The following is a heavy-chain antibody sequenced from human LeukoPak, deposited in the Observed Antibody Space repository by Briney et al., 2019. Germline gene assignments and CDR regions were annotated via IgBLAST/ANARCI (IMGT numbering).Heavy chain of an antibody. D-gene: IGHD3-22*01. CDR3: AREGSDGYLFDY. CDR2: TYYRSKWYN. CDR1: GDSVSSNSAT. V-gene: IGHV6-1*01. Sequence: SQTLSLTCAISGDSVSSNSATCDWIRQSPSRGLEWLGRTYYRSKWYNDYAVSVKSRVTINPDTSKNQSSLQLNSVTPEDTAVYYCAREGSDGYLFDYWGQGSLVIVSS. J-gene: IGHJ4*02.